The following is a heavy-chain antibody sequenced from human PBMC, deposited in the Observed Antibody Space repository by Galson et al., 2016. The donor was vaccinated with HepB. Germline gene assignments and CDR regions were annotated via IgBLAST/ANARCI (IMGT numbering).Heavy chain of an antibody. CDR2: ISSSGNSI. CDR1: GFTFSDYF. Sequence: SLRLSCAASGFTFSDYFMSWIRQAPGKGLEWVSYISSSGNSIYYADSVKGRFTISRDNAKNSLYLQMNSLRADDTAVYYCAREYSSSWYTGYFQHWGQGTLVTVSS. CDR3: AREYSSSWYTGYFQH. D-gene: IGHD6-13*01. V-gene: IGHV3-11*01. J-gene: IGHJ1*01.